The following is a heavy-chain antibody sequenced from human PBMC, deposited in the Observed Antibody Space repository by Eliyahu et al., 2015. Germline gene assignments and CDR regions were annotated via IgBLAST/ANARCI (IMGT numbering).Heavy chain of an antibody. CDR3: ATQGVMYAFDI. CDR1: GXSFSGXX. CDR2: XNHSGST. Sequence: QVQLQQWGAGLLKPSETLSLTXAVYGXSFSGXXXGWIRXPPGKGLEWIGEXNHSGSTNYHPSLKSRVTISVDTSKNQFSLKLSSVTAADTAVYYCATQGVMYAFDIWGQGTMVTVSS. D-gene: IGHD3-16*01. V-gene: IGHV4-34*01. J-gene: IGHJ3*02.